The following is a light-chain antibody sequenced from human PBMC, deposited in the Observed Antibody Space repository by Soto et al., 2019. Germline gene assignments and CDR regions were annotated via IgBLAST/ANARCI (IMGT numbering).Light chain of an antibody. CDR2: AVT. CDR1: SRDVGGYNY. Sequence: QSALTQPRSVSGSPGQSVTISCNGASRDVGGYNYVSWHQQHPGKAPKLIIFAVTQRPSGVPDRFSGSKSGNTASLTISGLQADDEADYYCCSYAGSNTWVFGGGTQLTVL. V-gene: IGLV2-11*02. CDR3: CSYAGSNTWV. J-gene: IGLJ3*02.